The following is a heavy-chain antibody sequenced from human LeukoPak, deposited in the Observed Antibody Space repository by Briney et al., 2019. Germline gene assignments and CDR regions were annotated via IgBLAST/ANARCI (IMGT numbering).Heavy chain of an antibody. J-gene: IGHJ4*02. CDR2: IWYDGSNK. CDR1: GFTVSSYG. CDR3: ARDDSSGYYILYYFDY. D-gene: IGHD3-22*01. Sequence: GGSLRLSCAASGFTVSSYGMDWVRQAQGKGLEWVAVIWYDGSNKYYADSVKGRFTISRDNSTNTLYLQMNSLRAEDTAVYYCARDDSSGYYILYYFDYWGQGTLVTVSS. V-gene: IGHV3-33*01.